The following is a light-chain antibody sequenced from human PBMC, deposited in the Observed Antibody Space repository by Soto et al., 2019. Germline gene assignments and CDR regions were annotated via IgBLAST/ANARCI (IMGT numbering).Light chain of an antibody. V-gene: IGKV1-39*01. CDR3: HQTAANPWT. J-gene: IGKJ1*01. CDR1: QNIGVY. CDR2: AAS. Sequence: DIQMTQSPSSLSASVGDRVTITCRASQNIGVYLNWYQKKPGKAPKLLIHAASSLHSGVPSTFSGSGSGTDFALTISSLQPEDSETYYCHQTAANPWTFAQGTKVDIK.